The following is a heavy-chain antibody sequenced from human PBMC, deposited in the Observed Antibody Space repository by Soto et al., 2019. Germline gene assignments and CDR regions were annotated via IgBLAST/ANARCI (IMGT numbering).Heavy chain of an antibody. V-gene: IGHV4-39*01. CDR3: ARRERYDSSGYYDD. J-gene: IGHJ4*02. D-gene: IGHD3-22*01. CDR1: GGSISSSSYY. Sequence: SETLSLTCTVSGGSISSSSYYWGWIRQPPGKGLEWIGSIFYSGSTYYNPSLKSRVTISVDTSKNQFSLKLSSVTAADTAVYYCARRERYDSSGYYDDWGQGTLVTVSS. CDR2: IFYSGST.